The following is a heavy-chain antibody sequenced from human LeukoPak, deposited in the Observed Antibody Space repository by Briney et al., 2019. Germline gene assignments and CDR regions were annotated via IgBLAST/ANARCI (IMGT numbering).Heavy chain of an antibody. CDR2: IWYDGSNK. Sequence: GGPLRLSCAASGFTFSSYGMHWVRQAPGKGLEWVAVIWYDGSNKYYADSVKGRFTISRDNSKNTLYLQMNSLRAEDTAVYYCAKSPRGSGYYYMDVWGKGTTVTVSS. CDR3: AKSPRGSGYYYMDV. J-gene: IGHJ6*03. V-gene: IGHV3-33*06. D-gene: IGHD3-10*01. CDR1: GFTFSSYG.